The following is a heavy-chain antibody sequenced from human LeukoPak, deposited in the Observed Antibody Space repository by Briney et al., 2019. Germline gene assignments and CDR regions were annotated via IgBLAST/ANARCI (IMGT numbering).Heavy chain of an antibody. V-gene: IGHV5-51*01. D-gene: IGHD6-13*01. CDR1: GYIFTYYW. CDR2: IYPDDSNT. Sequence: GESLKISCKGSGYIFTYYWIGWARQMPGQGLEWMGIIYPDDSNTIYGPSFQGQVTISADKSINTAYLEWSSLKASDTAIYYCARQGAAGKYYYYYMDVWGKGTTVTVSS. J-gene: IGHJ6*03. CDR3: ARQGAAGKYYYYYMDV.